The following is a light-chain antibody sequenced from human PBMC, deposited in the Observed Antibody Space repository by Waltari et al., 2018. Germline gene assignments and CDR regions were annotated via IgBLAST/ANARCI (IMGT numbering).Light chain of an antibody. Sequence: DIQMTQSPSSLSASVGDRVTITCRASQSISSYLNWYQQKPGKAPKLLIYAASSLQSGVPSRFSGSGSDTDFTITISSLQPEDFATYYCQQSYSTPLTFGGGTKVEIK. CDR3: QQSYSTPLT. J-gene: IGKJ4*01. CDR1: QSISSY. V-gene: IGKV1-39*01. CDR2: AAS.